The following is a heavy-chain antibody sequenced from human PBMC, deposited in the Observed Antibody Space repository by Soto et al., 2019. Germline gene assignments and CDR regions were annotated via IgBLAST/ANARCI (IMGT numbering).Heavy chain of an antibody. Sequence: EVQLLESGGGLVQPGGSLRLSCAASGFTFSSYAMAWVRQAPGKGLEWVSTIRASGTSTYYADSVEGRFSISRDNFKNTLYLQMNSLRAEDTAVYYCAKEWSDARTREKCGLVDYWGQGALVTVSS. CDR3: AKEWSDARTREKCGLVDY. CDR2: IRASGTST. CDR1: GFTFSSYA. V-gene: IGHV3-23*01. J-gene: IGHJ4*02. D-gene: IGHD2-8*01.